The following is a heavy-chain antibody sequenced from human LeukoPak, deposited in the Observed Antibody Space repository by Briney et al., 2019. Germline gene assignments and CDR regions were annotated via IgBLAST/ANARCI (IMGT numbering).Heavy chain of an antibody. CDR3: ARDKRYALDI. V-gene: IGHV1-18*01. J-gene: IGHJ3*02. CDR2: ISISKGNT. D-gene: IGHD6-25*01. CDR1: GYTFTNSG. Sequence: ASVTVSCPASGYTFTNSGISWVRQAPGQGLEWMGWISISKGNTIHGQKLLDRVTMTRATSTSTAYMELRSLSYDDTAVYYCARDKRYALDIWGQGTMVTVSS.